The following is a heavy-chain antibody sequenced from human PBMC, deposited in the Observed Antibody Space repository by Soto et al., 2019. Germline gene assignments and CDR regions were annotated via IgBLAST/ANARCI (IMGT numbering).Heavy chain of an antibody. CDR1: GFTVSSNY. CDR3: ARDRVENGYTEYFQH. CDR2: IYSGGST. V-gene: IGHV3-53*01. D-gene: IGHD5-18*01. J-gene: IGHJ1*01. Sequence: EVQLVESGGGLIQPGGSLRLSCAASGFTVSSNYMSWVRQAPGKGLEWVSVIYSGGSTYYADSVKGRFTISRNNSKNTLYLQMNSLRAEDTAVYYCARDRVENGYTEYFQHWGQGTLVTVSS.